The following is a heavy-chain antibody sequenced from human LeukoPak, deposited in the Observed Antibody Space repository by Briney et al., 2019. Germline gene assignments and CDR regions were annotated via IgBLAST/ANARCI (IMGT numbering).Heavy chain of an antibody. CDR2: INHSGST. V-gene: IGHV4-34*01. Sequence: SETLSLTCAVYGGSFSGYYWSWIRQPPGKGLEWIGEINHSGSTNYNPSLKSRVTISVDTPKNQFSLKLSSVTAADTAVYYCARPYRIAAAPLGYWGQGTLVTVSS. D-gene: IGHD6-13*01. J-gene: IGHJ4*02. CDR1: GGSFSGYY. CDR3: ARPYRIAAAPLGY.